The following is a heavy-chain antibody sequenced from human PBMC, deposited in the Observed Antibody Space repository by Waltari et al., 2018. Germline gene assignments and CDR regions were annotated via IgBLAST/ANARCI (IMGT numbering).Heavy chain of an antibody. D-gene: IGHD2-21*02. Sequence: QVQLQESGPGLLNPSETLSLTCSVSGGSVSGDYWSWIRQPPGKGLEFIAYMSHSGALIKKPSRKSRVTISLDTSKNQFSLNLDSVTAADTAVYYCARQIGGRLLWDYWGQGTLVVVSS. V-gene: IGHV4-59*02. CDR3: ARQIGGRLLWDY. CDR2: MSHSGAL. CDR1: GGSVSGDY. J-gene: IGHJ4*02.